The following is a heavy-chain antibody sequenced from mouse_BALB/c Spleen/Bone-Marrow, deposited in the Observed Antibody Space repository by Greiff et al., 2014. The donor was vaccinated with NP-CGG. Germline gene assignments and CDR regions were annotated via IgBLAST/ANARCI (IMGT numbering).Heavy chain of an antibody. J-gene: IGHJ4*01. CDR3: ARDLYYDYDVGAMDY. CDR1: GLSLISYG. D-gene: IGHD2-4*01. Sequence: QVQLQQSGPGLEESSQSLSISCTVSGLSLISYGVHWIRQRPGKGLEWLGVIWPGGSTNYNSALMSRLSISKDNPKSQVFLKMNSLQSDDTAMYYCARDLYYDYDVGAMDYWGQGTSVTVSS. CDR2: IWPGGST. V-gene: IGHV2-9*02.